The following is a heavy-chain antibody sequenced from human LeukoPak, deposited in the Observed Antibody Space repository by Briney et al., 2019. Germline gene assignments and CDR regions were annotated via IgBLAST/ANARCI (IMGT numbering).Heavy chain of an antibody. CDR1: GFTFSSYG. Sequence: GGSLRLSCAASGFTFSSYGMHWVRQAPGKGLEWVAFIRYDGSNKYYADSVKGRFTISRDNSKNTLYLQMGSLRAEDMAVYYCARGHYGDSDSEAYDWGQGTLVTVSS. CDR3: ARGHYGDSDSEAYD. J-gene: IGHJ4*02. D-gene: IGHD4-17*01. CDR2: IRYDGSNK. V-gene: IGHV3-30*02.